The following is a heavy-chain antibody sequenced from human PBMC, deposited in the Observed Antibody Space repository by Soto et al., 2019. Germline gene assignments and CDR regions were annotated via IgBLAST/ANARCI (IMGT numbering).Heavy chain of an antibody. CDR2: ISYDGSKE. D-gene: IGHD5-18*01. J-gene: IGHJ6*02. V-gene: IGHV3-30*18. Sequence: QVQLVESGGGVVQPGRSLRLSCAASGFTFSSYGMHWVRQAPGKGLEWVAVISYDGSKEFYADPVKGRFTISRDNSKNTLYVQMNSLRAEDTAVYYCAKDLRLWSKDYYYYGMDVWGQGTTVTVSS. CDR3: AKDLRLWSKDYYYYGMDV. CDR1: GFTFSSYG.